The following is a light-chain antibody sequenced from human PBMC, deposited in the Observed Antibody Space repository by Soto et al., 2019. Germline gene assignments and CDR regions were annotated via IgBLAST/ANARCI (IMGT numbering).Light chain of an antibody. Sequence: DIQLTQSPSFLSASVGDRVTITCRASQGISSYLAWYQQKPGKAPKLLIYAASTLQSGVPSRFSGSGSGTEFTLAISSLQPEDFATYYCQQLNSYPLTVGGGTKVEIK. CDR2: AAS. V-gene: IGKV1-9*01. J-gene: IGKJ4*01. CDR3: QQLNSYPLT. CDR1: QGISSY.